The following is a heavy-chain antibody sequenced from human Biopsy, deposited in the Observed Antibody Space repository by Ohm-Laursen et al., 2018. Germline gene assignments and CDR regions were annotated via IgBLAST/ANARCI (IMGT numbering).Heavy chain of an antibody. J-gene: IGHJ6*02. CDR3: ATNIRGGELEPWKGHYYGMDV. V-gene: IGHV1-24*01. Sequence: SSVKVSCKVSGYSLIELSMYWVRQAPGNGLEWMGSFDLDDGETINVQRFQGRVTMTADTSTDTAYMEMSGLRSDDTAVHYCATNIRGGELEPWKGHYYGMDVWGQGTSVTVSS. CDR2: FDLDDGET. D-gene: IGHD1-1*01. CDR1: GYSLIELS.